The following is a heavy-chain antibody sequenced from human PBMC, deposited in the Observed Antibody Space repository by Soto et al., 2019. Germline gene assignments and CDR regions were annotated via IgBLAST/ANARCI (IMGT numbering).Heavy chain of an antibody. CDR2: ITTRGGRT. CDR3: AKEYYYDPSGPYSDLYFDS. V-gene: IGHV3-23*01. J-gene: IGHJ4*02. Sequence: GGSLRLSCAASGFSFSSYAMSWVRQAPSQGLEWVSSITTRGGRTYYADSVRGRFTISRDNFANALYLEMNSLRAEDTAIYYCAKEYYYDPSGPYSDLYFDSWGQGTLVTVSS. CDR1: GFSFSSYA. D-gene: IGHD3-22*01.